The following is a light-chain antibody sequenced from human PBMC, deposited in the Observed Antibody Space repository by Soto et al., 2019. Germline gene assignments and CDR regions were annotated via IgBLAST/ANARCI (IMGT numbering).Light chain of an antibody. Sequence: QSVLTQPPSASGTPGQRVTISCSGGISNIGSNPVYWHQHLPGTAPKLLVYRNNQRPSGVPDRFSDSKSGTSAFLAISGLRSEDEADYYGAAWDDSLSASVFGTGIKVTVL. CDR3: AAWDDSLSASV. J-gene: IGLJ1*01. V-gene: IGLV1-47*01. CDR1: ISNIGSNP. CDR2: RNN.